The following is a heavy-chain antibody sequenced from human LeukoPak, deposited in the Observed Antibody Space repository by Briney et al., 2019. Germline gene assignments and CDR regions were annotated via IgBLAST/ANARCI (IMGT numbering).Heavy chain of an antibody. CDR1: GGSFSGYY. CDR3: ARDVIAAPGTFDY. Sequence: PSETLSLTCAVYGGSFSGYYWSWIRQPPGKGLEWIGEINHSGSTNYNPSLKSRVTISVDTSKNQFSLKLSSVTAADTAVYYCARDVIAAPGTFDYWGQGALVTVSS. CDR2: INHSGST. J-gene: IGHJ4*02. V-gene: IGHV4-34*01. D-gene: IGHD6-13*01.